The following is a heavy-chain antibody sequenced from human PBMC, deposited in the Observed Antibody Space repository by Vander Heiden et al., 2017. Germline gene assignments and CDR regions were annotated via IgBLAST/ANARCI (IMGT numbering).Heavy chain of an antibody. J-gene: IGHJ4*02. D-gene: IGHD3-10*01. V-gene: IGHV1-46*01. Sequence: QVQLVQSGAEVKKPGALVKASCKASGHTFTSYYRHWVRQAPGQGLEWMGIINPSGGSTSYAQKFQGRVTMTRDTSTSTVYMELSSLRSEDTAVYYCARNTMVRGVMNYWGQGTLVTVSS. CDR3: ARNTMVRGVMNY. CDR2: INPSGGST. CDR1: GHTFTSYY.